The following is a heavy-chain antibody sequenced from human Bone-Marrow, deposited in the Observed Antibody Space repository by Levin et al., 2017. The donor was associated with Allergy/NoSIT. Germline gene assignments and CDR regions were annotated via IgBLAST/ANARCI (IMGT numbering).Heavy chain of an antibody. D-gene: IGHD6-13*01. CDR2: IYSGGDT. CDR3: ASNGVGTAAGTP. V-gene: IGHV3-66*01. Sequence: PGGSLRLSCAASGFSVSRNYMSWVRQAPGKGLEWVSLIYSGGDTQYAASVKGRFTISRDNSRNTLYLQMNSLRGDDTAVYYCASNGVGTAAGTPWGQGTLVSVSS. J-gene: IGHJ4*02. CDR1: GFSVSRNY.